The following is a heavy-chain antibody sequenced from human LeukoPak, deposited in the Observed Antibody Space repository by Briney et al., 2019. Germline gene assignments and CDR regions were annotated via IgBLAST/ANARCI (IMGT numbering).Heavy chain of an antibody. V-gene: IGHV3-48*01. CDR2: ITSSSRTI. J-gene: IGHJ4*02. CDR3: ARDVGVYGDYAILGY. Sequence: GGSLRLSCAASGFTFSSYSMNWVRQAPGKGLEWLSFITSSSRTIYYTDSVRGRFTVSRDNGKNSLYLQMNSLGAEDSAVYYCARDVGVYGDYAILGYWGQGTLVTVSS. CDR1: GFTFSSYS. D-gene: IGHD4-17*01.